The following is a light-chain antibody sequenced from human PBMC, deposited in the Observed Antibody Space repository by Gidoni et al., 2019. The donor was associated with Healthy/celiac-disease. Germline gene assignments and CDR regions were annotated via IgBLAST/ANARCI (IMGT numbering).Light chain of an antibody. J-gene: IGLJ2*01. V-gene: IGLV1-44*01. CDR3: AAWDDSLNGRV. CDR2: SNN. Sequence: QSVLTQPPSASGTPGPRVTISCSGSSSNIGSNTVNWYQQLPGTAPKLLIYSNNQRPSGVPDRPSGSKSGTSASLAISGLQSEDEADYYCAAWDDSLNGRVFGGGTKLTVL. CDR1: SSNIGSNT.